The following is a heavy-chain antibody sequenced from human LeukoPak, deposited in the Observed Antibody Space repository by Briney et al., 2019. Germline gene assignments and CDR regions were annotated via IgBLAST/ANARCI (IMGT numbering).Heavy chain of an antibody. D-gene: IGHD1-14*01. J-gene: IGHJ4*01. Sequence: GGSLRLSCVASGLTFNTYAISWVRQAPGKGLEWVSAISPSGDRAYYADSLRGRFTISRDNSRNTLNLHIDRLRVEDTAMYSCATELWGGRHLRAEFWGHGTLVTVSS. CDR2: ISPSGDRA. CDR3: ATELWGGRHLRAEF. V-gene: IGHV3-23*01. CDR1: GLTFNTYA.